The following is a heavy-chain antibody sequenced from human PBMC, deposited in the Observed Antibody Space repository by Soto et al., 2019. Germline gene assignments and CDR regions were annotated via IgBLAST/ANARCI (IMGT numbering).Heavy chain of an antibody. D-gene: IGHD4-4*01. CDR2: IHNSGTT. CDR3: GRVLHSSRGMDV. CDR1: GDSTNSYF. J-gene: IGHJ6*02. Sequence: PSETLSLTCIVSGDSTNSYFWNWIRQPPGKGLEWIGNIHNSGTTKNNHTLESRVTITIDTSKNQISLMLSSVTAADTAVDYCGRVLHSSRGMDVWGPGTTVTVSS. V-gene: IGHV4-59*01.